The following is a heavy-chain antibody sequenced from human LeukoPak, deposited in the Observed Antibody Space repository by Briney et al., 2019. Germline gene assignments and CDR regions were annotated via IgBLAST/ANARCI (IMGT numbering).Heavy chain of an antibody. V-gene: IGHV4-61*10. CDR2: IYTSGIT. D-gene: IGHD1-26*01. J-gene: IGHJ3*02. Sequence: SETLSLTCTVSGGSVSSGSYYWSWIRQPAGKGLEWIGRIYTSGITNYNPSLKSRVTISVDTSKNQFSLKLSSVTAADTAVYYCAREWERPLRAFDIWGQGTMVTVSS. CDR1: GGSVSSGSYY. CDR3: AREWERPLRAFDI.